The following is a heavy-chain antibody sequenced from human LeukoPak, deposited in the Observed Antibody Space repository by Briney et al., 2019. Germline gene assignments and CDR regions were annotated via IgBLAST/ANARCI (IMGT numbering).Heavy chain of an antibody. Sequence: SETLSLTCAVYGGSFSGYYWSWIRQPPGKGLEWIGEINHSGSTNYNPSLKSRVTISVDTSKNQFSLKLSSVTAADTAVYYCAGGYPPGSWFDPWSQGTLVTVSS. J-gene: IGHJ5*02. CDR1: GGSFSGYY. V-gene: IGHV4-34*01. CDR3: AGGYPPGSWFDP. CDR2: INHSGST.